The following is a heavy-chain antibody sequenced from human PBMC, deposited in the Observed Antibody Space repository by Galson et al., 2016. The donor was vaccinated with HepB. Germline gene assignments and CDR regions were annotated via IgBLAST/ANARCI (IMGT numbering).Heavy chain of an antibody. CDR2: ITSGSNVI. J-gene: IGHJ5*02. CDR3: ARDPSGIVEASRFDP. V-gene: IGHV3-48*02. Sequence: SLRLSCAASGFTLSRYTMQWVRQAPGRGLEWVSYITSGSNVIYYADSVKGRFTISRDNAKNSLYLQMSSLRDDDTAVYYCARDPSGIVEASRFDPWGQGTLVTVSS. D-gene: IGHD1-26*01. CDR1: GFTLSRYT.